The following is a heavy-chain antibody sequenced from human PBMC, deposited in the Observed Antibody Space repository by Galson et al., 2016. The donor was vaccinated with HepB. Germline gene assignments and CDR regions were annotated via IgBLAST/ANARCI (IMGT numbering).Heavy chain of an antibody. Sequence: SETLSLTCAVSGDSISSYNCWTWVRQPPGKGLDWIGEIDHSGSTNYNPSLRSRVTISVDKSKNHFSLKMRSVTAADTAVYYCAREKTEDIVEVPAAHYGPDVWGQGTTVTVSS. V-gene: IGHV4-4*02. CDR3: AREKTEDIVEVPAAHYGPDV. CDR1: GDSISSYNC. D-gene: IGHD2-2*01. CDR2: IDHSGST. J-gene: IGHJ6*02.